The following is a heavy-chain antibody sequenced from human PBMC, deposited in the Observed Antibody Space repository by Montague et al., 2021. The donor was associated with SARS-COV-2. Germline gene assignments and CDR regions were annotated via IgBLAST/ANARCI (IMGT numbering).Heavy chain of an antibody. CDR1: GGSITGYF. Sequence: SETLSLTCTISGGSITGYFWTWIRQPPGKGLEWLGHMHYSGSTKYNPSLESRVTMSIDTSERQFSLHLRSVTAADTGVYYCARVPFSSSWYYLDYWGQGTLVTVSS. J-gene: IGHJ4*02. CDR2: MHYSGST. V-gene: IGHV4-59*12. D-gene: IGHD6-13*01. CDR3: ARVPFSSSWYYLDY.